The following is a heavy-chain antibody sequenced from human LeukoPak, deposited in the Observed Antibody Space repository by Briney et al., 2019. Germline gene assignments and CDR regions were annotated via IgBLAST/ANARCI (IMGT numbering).Heavy chain of an antibody. J-gene: IGHJ4*02. V-gene: IGHV4-39*01. CDR3: ARHGDYVGYFDY. CDR1: GGSISSSSYY. D-gene: IGHD4-17*01. Sequence: SETLSLTCTVSGGSISSSSYYWGWIRQPPGKGLEWIGSIYYSGSTYYNPSLKSRVTISVDTSKNQFSLKLSSVTAADTAVYYCARHGDYVGYFDYWGQGTLVTVSS. CDR2: IYYSGST.